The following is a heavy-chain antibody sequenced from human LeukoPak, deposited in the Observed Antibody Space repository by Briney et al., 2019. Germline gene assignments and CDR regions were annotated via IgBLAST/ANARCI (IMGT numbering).Heavy chain of an antibody. CDR1: GFSFSHTW. Sequence: GGSLRLSCAGSGFSFSHTWMNWVRQAPGKGLEYIGRIKSKTNGGEATEYAAAVTGRFFISRDDSASTLYLHLNSLKTEDTAVYYCATDRIVGASAFDVWGQGTMVTVSS. CDR3: ATDRIVGASAFDV. CDR2: IKSKTNGGEAT. D-gene: IGHD1-26*01. J-gene: IGHJ3*01. V-gene: IGHV3-15*01.